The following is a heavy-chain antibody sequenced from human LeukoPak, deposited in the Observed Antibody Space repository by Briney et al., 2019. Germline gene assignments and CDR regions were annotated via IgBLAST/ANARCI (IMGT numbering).Heavy chain of an antibody. D-gene: IGHD5-12*01. CDR1: GGTFSSYA. Sequence: SVKVSCKASGGTFSSYAISWVRQAPGQGLEWMGGIIPIFGTANYAQKFQGRVTITADESTSTAYMELSSLRSEDTAVYYCARNRPTSYSGYGPQYDYWGQGTLVTVSS. CDR3: ARNRPTSYSGYGPQYDY. V-gene: IGHV1-69*13. CDR2: IIPIFGTA. J-gene: IGHJ4*02.